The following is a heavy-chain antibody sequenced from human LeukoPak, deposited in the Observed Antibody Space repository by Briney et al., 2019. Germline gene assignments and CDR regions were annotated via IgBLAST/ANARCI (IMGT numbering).Heavy chain of an antibody. J-gene: IGHJ3*02. V-gene: IGHV3-30*02. D-gene: IGHD3-22*01. CDR1: GFTFSSYG. Sequence: GGSLRLSCAASGFTFSSYGMHWVRQAPGKGLEWVAFIRYDGSNKYYADSVKGRFTISRDNSKNTLYLQMNSLRAEDTAVYYCAKEQPLHYYDSSGFAFDIWGQGTMVTVSS. CDR2: IRYDGSNK. CDR3: AKEQPLHYYDSSGFAFDI.